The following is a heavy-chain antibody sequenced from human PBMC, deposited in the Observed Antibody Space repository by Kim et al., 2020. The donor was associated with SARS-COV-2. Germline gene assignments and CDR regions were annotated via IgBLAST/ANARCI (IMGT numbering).Heavy chain of an antibody. V-gene: IGHV3-33*01. Sequence: GGSLRLSCAASGFTFSSYGMHWVRQAPGKGLEWVAVIWYDGSNKYYADSVKGRFTISRDNSKNTLYLQMNSLRAEDTAVYYCSVGELLVTLDYWGQGTLVTVSS. CDR2: IWYDGSNK. CDR3: SVGELLVTLDY. CDR1: GFTFSSYG. J-gene: IGHJ4*02. D-gene: IGHD3-10*01.